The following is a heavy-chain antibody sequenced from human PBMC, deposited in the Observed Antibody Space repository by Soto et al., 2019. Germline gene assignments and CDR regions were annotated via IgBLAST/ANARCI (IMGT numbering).Heavy chain of an antibody. Sequence: QVHLQQWGAGLLKPSETLSLTCAVNGGAFNGYYWTWIRQSPGKGLQWIGEINHSGTVDYNPSLNSRVTSSLDTSKKQFSLTLTSVTAADTAVYYCARAGAALVRGSIGGFDYWGQGTLVTVSS. J-gene: IGHJ4*02. CDR2: INHSGTV. CDR3: ARAGAALVRGSIGGFDY. V-gene: IGHV4-34*01. D-gene: IGHD3-10*01. CDR1: GGAFNGYY.